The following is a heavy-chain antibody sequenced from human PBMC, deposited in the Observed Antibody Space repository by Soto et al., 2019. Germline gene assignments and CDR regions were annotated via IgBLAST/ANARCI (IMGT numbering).Heavy chain of an antibody. J-gene: IGHJ3*01. Sequence: EVQLVESGGGVVRPGGSLRLSCAASGFTFDDHGMTWVRQAPGKGLEWVSGITWNGATTGYADSVKGRFTISRDNAKNSLYLQMNSLRAADTALYYCARDGGVVVAVDAFDVWGQGTMVTVSS. CDR2: ITWNGATT. V-gene: IGHV3-20*04. CDR3: ARDGGVVVAVDAFDV. D-gene: IGHD6-19*01. CDR1: GFTFDDHG.